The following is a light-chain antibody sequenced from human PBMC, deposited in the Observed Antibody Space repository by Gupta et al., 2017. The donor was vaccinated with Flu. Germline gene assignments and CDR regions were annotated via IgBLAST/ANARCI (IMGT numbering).Light chain of an antibody. CDR2: GAS. CDR3: QQYVSSPFT. Sequence: EIVLTQSPGTLSLSQGERATLSCRASQSVSSNLLAWYQQKSGQASRLLIYGASSRATGIPDRFSGSGSRTYFTRTRSRLDPEDFAVYYCQQYVSSPFTFGQWTKLEI. CDR1: QSVSSNL. V-gene: IGKV3-20*01. J-gene: IGKJ2*01.